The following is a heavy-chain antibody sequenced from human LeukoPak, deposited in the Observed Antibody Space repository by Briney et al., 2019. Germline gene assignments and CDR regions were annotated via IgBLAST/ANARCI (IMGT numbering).Heavy chain of an antibody. Sequence: SETLSLTCTVSGGSVSSGSYYWSWIRQPPGKGLEWIGYIYYSGSTNYNPSLKSRVTISVDTSKNQFSLKLSSVTAADTAVYYCARGERIQRRPITTRRPEDPYYYYGMDVWGQGTTVTVSS. D-gene: IGHD3-3*01. CDR1: GGSVSSGSYY. CDR3: ARGERIQRRPITTRRPEDPYYYYGMDV. J-gene: IGHJ6*02. CDR2: IYYSGST. V-gene: IGHV4-61*01.